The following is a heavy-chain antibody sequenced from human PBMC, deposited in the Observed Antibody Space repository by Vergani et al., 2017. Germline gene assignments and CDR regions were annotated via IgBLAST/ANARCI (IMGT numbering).Heavy chain of an antibody. Sequence: QVQLQESGPGLVKPSQTLSLTCTVSGGSISSGSYYWSWIRQPAGKGLEWIGRSYTSGSTNYNPSLKSRVTISVDTSKNQFSLKLSSVTAADTAVFYCARALLFVTSGFDPWGQGTLVSVSS. CDR3: ARALLFVTSGFDP. CDR2: SYTSGST. J-gene: IGHJ5*02. D-gene: IGHD2-21*01. CDR1: GGSISSGSYY. V-gene: IGHV4-61*02.